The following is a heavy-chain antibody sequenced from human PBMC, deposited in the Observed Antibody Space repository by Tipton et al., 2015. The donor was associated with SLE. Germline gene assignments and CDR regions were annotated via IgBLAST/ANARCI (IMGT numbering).Heavy chain of an antibody. J-gene: IGHJ2*01. CDR3: ARSWIAYWYFDL. D-gene: IGHD2-2*03. CDR1: GGSISSSSYY. CDR2: IYYSGST. V-gene: IGHV4-39*02. Sequence: TLSLTCTVSGGSISSSSYYWGWIRQPPGKGLEWIGSIYYSGSTYYNPSLKSRVTISVDTSKKHFSLKLSSVTAADTAVYYCARSWIAYWYFDLWGRGTLVTVSS.